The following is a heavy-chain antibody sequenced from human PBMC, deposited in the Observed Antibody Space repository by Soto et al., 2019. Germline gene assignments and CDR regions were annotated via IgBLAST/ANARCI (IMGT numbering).Heavy chain of an antibody. V-gene: IGHV1-8*01. Sequence: QVQLVQSGAEVKEPGASVKVSCKASGYTFTSYDINWVRQATGQGLEWMGWMNPNTGNTGYAQKFQGRVTMTRNTSISTAYMELSSLRSEDTAVYYCARGLEWSRSLDPWGQGTLVTVSS. CDR3: ARGLEWSRSLDP. CDR1: GYTFTSYD. CDR2: MNPNTGNT. D-gene: IGHD3-3*01. J-gene: IGHJ5*02.